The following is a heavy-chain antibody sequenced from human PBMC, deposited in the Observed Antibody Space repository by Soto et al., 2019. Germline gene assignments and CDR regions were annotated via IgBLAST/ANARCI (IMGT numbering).Heavy chain of an antibody. Sequence: RGSLRLSCAASGFTFSSYAMSWVRQAPGKGLEWVSAISGSGGSTYYADSVKGRFTISRDNSKNTLYLQMNSLRAEDTAVYYCAKDMGVFDSSWFDYRGQGTLVTVSS. D-gene: IGHD6-13*01. V-gene: IGHV3-23*01. CDR1: GFTFSSYA. J-gene: IGHJ4*02. CDR3: AKDMGVFDSSWFDY. CDR2: ISGSGGST.